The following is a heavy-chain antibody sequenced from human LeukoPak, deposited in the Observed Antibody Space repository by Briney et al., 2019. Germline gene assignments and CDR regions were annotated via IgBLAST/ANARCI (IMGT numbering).Heavy chain of an antibody. D-gene: IGHD3-22*01. CDR2: IYYSGST. V-gene: IGHV4-59*12. CDR3: ARGYDSSGYFDY. Sequence: PSETLSLTCTVSGASISSYYWSWIRQPPGKGLEWIGYIYYSGSTNYNPSLKSRVTISVDTSKNQFSLKLSSVTAAGTAVYYCARGYDSSGYFDYWGQGTLVTVSS. CDR1: GASISSYY. J-gene: IGHJ4*02.